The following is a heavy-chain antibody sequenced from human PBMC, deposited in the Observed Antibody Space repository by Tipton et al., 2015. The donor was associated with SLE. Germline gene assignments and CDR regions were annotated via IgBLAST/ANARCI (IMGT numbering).Heavy chain of an antibody. CDR3: ARHDTNYGRNWFDP. CDR2: IYYTGNA. CDR1: GGSISGSTYY. V-gene: IGHV4-39*07. Sequence: TLSLTCTVSGGSISGSTYYWGWIRQPPGKGLEWIGSIYYTGNAYYNSSLKSRVTISVDTSKNQFSLKLNSVTAADTAVYYCARHDTNYGRNWFDPWGQGTLVTVSS. J-gene: IGHJ5*02. D-gene: IGHD2-8*01.